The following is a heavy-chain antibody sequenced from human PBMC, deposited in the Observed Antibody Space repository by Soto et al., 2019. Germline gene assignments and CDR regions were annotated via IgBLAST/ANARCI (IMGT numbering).Heavy chain of an antibody. D-gene: IGHD6-13*01. V-gene: IGHV5-51*01. J-gene: IGHJ4*02. CDR3: ARSPRSSPYFDY. CDR1: GYTFSNFW. Sequence: GESLKISFQCSGYTFSNFWIGWVRQLPGKGLEWMGIIYPGDHETRYSPSFHGKVTLSVDKSINTAYLQWNSLEASDSAFYFCARSPRSSPYFDYWGQGALVTVSS. CDR2: IYPGDHET.